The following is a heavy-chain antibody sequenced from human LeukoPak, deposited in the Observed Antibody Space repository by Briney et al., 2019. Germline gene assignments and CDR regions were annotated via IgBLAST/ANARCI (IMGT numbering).Heavy chain of an antibody. Sequence: SETLSLTWTVSGGSISSYYWSWVRQPAGKGLEWIGRIYTSGGTNYNPALKSRVTMSVDTSKNQFSLKLSSVTAGDTAVYYCARSPLTNYFDYWGQRTLVTVSS. CDR1: GGSISSYY. J-gene: IGHJ4*02. V-gene: IGHV4-4*07. CDR2: IYTSGGT. CDR3: ARSPLTNYFDY. D-gene: IGHD2-2*01.